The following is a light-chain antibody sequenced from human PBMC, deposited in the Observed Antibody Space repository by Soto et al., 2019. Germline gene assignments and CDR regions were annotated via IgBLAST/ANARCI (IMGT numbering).Light chain of an antibody. Sequence: EIVLTQFPATLSLSPGERATLSCRASQSVDNYLVWYQQKPGQAPRALIYDASNRATGIPARFSGSGSGTDFTLTISGLEPEDFAVYYCQQRINAPWTFGQGTKVEIK. J-gene: IGKJ1*01. CDR2: DAS. CDR1: QSVDNY. CDR3: QQRINAPWT. V-gene: IGKV3-11*01.